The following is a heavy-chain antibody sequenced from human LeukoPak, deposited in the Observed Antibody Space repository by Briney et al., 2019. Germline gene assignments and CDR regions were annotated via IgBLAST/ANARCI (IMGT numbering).Heavy chain of an antibody. CDR2: ISGSGGST. V-gene: IGHV3-23*01. CDR3: AKVFDYDYVWGSYRYGPFDY. J-gene: IGHJ4*02. CDR1: GFTFSSYA. D-gene: IGHD3-16*02. Sequence: GASVKVSCAASGFTFSSYAMSWVRQAPGKGLEWVSAISGSGGSTYYADSVKGRFTISRDNSKNTLYLQMNSLRAEDTAVYYCAKVFDYDYVWGSYRYGPFDYWGQGTLVTVSS.